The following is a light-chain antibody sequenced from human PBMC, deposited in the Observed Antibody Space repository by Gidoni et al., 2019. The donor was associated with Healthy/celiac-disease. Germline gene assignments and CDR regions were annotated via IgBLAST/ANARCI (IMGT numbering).Light chain of an antibody. J-gene: IGKJ1*01. V-gene: IGKV3-11*01. Sequence: EIVLTQSPATLSLSPGERATLSCRASQSVSSYLAWYQQKPVQPPRLLIYDASNRATGIPARFSGSGSGTDFTLTISSLEPEDFAVYYCQQRSNWPGTFGQGTKVEIK. CDR3: QQRSNWPGT. CDR1: QSVSSY. CDR2: DAS.